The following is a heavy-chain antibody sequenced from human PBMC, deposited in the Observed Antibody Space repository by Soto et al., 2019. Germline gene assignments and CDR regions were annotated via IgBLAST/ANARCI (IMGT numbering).Heavy chain of an antibody. Sequence: QVQLVQSGAEVKKPGSSVKVSCKASGGTFSSYAISWVRQAPGQGLEWMGGIIPIFGTANYAQKFQGRVTITADESTSTAYMELSSLRSEDTAVYYCARDLNYYDSTRTTDAFDIWGQGTMVTVSS. CDR3: ARDLNYYDSTRTTDAFDI. J-gene: IGHJ3*02. V-gene: IGHV1-69*01. CDR1: GGTFSSYA. CDR2: IIPIFGTA. D-gene: IGHD3-22*01.